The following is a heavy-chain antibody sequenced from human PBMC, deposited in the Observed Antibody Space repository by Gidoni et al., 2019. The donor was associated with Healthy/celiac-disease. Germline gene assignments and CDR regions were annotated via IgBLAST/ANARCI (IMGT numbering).Heavy chain of an antibody. CDR2: IKSKTDGGTT. D-gene: IGHD3-3*01. V-gene: IGHV3-15*01. CDR1: GFTFSNAW. Sequence: EVQLVESGGGLVKPGGYLRLSCAASGFTFSNAWMSWVRQAPGKGLEWVGRIKSKTDGGTTDYAAPVKGRFTISRDDSKNTLYLQMNSLKTEDTAVYYCTTGAIFGVVTSWGQGTLVTVSS. J-gene: IGHJ5*02. CDR3: TTGAIFGVVTS.